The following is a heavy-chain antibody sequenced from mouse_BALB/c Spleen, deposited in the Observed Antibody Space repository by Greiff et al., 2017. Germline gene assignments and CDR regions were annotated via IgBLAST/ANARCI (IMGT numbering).Heavy chain of an antibody. CDR2: INPGSGGT. V-gene: IGHV1-54*01. D-gene: IGHD2-1*01. CDR1: GYAFTNYL. J-gene: IGHJ4*01. Sequence: QVQLQQSGAELVRPGTSVKVSCKASGYAFTNYLIEWVKQRPGQGLEWIGVINPGSGGTNYNEKFKGKATLTADKSSGTAYMQLSSLTSDDSAVYFCARCGNYEAMDYWGQGTSVTVSS. CDR3: ARCGNYEAMDY.